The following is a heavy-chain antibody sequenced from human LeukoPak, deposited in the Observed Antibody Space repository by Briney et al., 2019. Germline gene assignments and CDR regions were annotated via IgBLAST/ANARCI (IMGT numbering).Heavy chain of an antibody. V-gene: IGHV4-38-2*01. CDR1: GYSISSGYY. D-gene: IGHD4-11*01. CDR2: IYHSGST. Sequence: PWETLSLTCAVSGYSISSGYYWGWIRQPPGKGLEWIGSIYHSGSTYYNPSLKSRVTISVDTSKNQFSLKLSSVTAADTAVYYCARLTTLQGPLYYMDVWGKGTTVTVSS. CDR3: ARLTTLQGPLYYMDV. J-gene: IGHJ6*03.